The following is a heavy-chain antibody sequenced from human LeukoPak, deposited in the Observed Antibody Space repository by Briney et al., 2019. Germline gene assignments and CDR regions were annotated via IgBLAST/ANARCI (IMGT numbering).Heavy chain of an antibody. CDR3: ARLYNWIRPFDF. CDR2: IYYSGNT. Sequence: PSETLSLTCTVSGGSISSHYWSWIRQPPGKELEWIGYIYYSGNTNYNPSLKSRVTISVDTSKNQFSLKLTSVTAADTAVYYCARLYNWIRPFDFWGQGTLVAVSS. CDR1: GGSISSHY. V-gene: IGHV4-59*11. J-gene: IGHJ4*02. D-gene: IGHD1-20*01.